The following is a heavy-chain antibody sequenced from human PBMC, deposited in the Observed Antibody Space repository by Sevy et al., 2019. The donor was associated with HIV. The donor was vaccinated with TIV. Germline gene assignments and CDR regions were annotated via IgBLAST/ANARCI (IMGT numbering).Heavy chain of an antibody. D-gene: IGHD3-22*01. J-gene: IGHJ4*02. CDR1: GYRLSELS. CDR3: ATGREYYDENSGYFDY. CDR2: FDPEVGEI. V-gene: IGHV1-24*01. Sequence: ASVKVSCKISGYRLSELSMHWVRQAPGKGLEWMGRFDPEVGEIIYAQKFQGRVTVTEDTSTDTAYMELSRLGSEDTAVYYCATGREYYDENSGYFDYWGPGTLVTVSS.